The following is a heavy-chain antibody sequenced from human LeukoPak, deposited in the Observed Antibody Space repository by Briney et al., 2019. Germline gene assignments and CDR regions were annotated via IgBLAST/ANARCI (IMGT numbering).Heavy chain of an antibody. J-gene: IGHJ4*02. D-gene: IGHD3-10*01. V-gene: IGHV1-2*02. CDR2: INPNSGGT. Sequence: ASVKVSCKASGYTFTDYYMHWVRQAPGQGLEWMGWINPNSGGTNFAQKFQGRVTMTRDTSISTAYMELTRLRSDDTAVYYCARGTSFTLVRGVIGRYWGQGTLVTVSS. CDR1: GYTFTDYY. CDR3: ARGTSFTLVRGVIGRY.